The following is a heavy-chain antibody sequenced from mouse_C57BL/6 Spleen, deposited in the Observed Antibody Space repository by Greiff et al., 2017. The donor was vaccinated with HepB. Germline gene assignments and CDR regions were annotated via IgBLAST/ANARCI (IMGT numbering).Heavy chain of an antibody. V-gene: IGHV1-66*01. Sequence: VQLQEYGPELVKPGASVKISCKASGYSFTSYYIHWVKQRPGQGLEWIGWIYPGSGNTKYNEKFKGKATLTADTSSSTAYMQLSSLTSEDSAVYYCARGLLWDYYAMDYWGQGTSVTVSS. CDR1: GYSFTSYY. D-gene: IGHD1-1*02. J-gene: IGHJ4*01. CDR2: IYPGSGNT. CDR3: ARGLLWDYYAMDY.